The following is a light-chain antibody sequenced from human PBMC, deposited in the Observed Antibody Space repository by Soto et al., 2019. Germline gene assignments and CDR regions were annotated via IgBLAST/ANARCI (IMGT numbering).Light chain of an antibody. Sequence: QSVLTQPASVSGSPGQSITISCIETTSDFGTKKFFSWYQQQPGKAPKLIIYEGTKRPSGVSSRFSGSKSGNTASLTVSGLQSDDEADYFCCLYTSFFSFFGGGTKVTVL. V-gene: IGLV2-23*01. J-gene: IGLJ2*01. CDR1: TSDFGTKKF. CDR3: CLYTSFFSF. CDR2: EGT.